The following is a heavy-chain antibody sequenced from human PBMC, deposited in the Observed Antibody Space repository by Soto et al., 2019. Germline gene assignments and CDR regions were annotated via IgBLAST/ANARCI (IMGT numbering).Heavy chain of an antibody. CDR3: ARERGYYYDSSGYYSPLDY. J-gene: IGHJ4*02. CDR2: IWYDGSNK. Sequence: ESGGGVVQPGRSLRLSCAASGFTFSSYGMHWVRQAPGKGLEWVAVIWYDGSNKYYADSVKGRFTISRDNSKNTLYLQMNSLRAEDTAVYYCARERGYYYDSSGYYSPLDYWGQGTLVTVSS. CDR1: GFTFSSYG. D-gene: IGHD3-22*01. V-gene: IGHV3-33*01.